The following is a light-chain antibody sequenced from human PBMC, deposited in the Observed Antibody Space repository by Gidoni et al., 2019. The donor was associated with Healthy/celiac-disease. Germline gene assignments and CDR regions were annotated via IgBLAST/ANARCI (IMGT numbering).Light chain of an antibody. CDR1: QSILYSSNNKNY. J-gene: IGKJ1*01. CDR2: WAS. Sequence: DIVMTQSPDSLAVSLGERATINCKSSQSILYSSNNKNYLAWYQQKPGQPPKLLIYWASIRESGVPDRFSGSGSGTDFTLTISSLQAADVAVYYCQQYYSTPQTFGQGTKVEIK. CDR3: QQYYSTPQT. V-gene: IGKV4-1*01.